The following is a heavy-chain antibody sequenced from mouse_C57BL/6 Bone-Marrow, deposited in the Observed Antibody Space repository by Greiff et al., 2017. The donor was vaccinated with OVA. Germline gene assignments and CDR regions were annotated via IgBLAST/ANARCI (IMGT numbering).Heavy chain of an antibody. CDR2: IDPHSGGT. CDR1: GYTFTSYW. CDR3: ARGSDGYYPDY. J-gene: IGHJ2*01. V-gene: IGHV1-72*01. Sequence: VQLQQPGAELVKPGASVKLSCKASGYTFTSYWLHWVKQRPGRGLEWIGRIDPHSGGTKYNEKFKSQATLTVDQPSSTAYMQLSSLTSEDSAVYYCARGSDGYYPDYWGQGTTLTVSS. D-gene: IGHD2-3*01.